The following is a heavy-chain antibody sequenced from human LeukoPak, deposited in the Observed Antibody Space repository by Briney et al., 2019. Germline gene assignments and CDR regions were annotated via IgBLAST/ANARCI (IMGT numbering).Heavy chain of an antibody. CDR3: ARERRFGDLLLFDY. J-gene: IGHJ4*02. Sequence: GASVKVSCKASGYTFTGYYMHWVRQAPGQGLEWMGRINPNSGDTNYAQNFQGRVTMTRDTSGSTSNMELSRLRSDDTAVYYCARERRFGDLLLFDYWRLGTLVTVSS. V-gene: IGHV1-2*06. CDR2: INPNSGDT. CDR1: GYTFTGYY. D-gene: IGHD3-10*01.